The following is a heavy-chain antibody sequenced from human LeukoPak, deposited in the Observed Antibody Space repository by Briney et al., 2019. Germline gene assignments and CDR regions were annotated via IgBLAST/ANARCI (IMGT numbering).Heavy chain of an antibody. V-gene: IGHV1-2*02. CDR1: GYTFTGYY. Sequence: ASVKVSCKASGYTFTGYYMHWVRQAPGQGLEWMGWINPNSGGTNYAQKFQGGVTMTRDTSISTAYMELSRLRSDDTAVYYCAREEGGWYVGGNWFDPWGQGTLVTVSS. CDR3: AREEGGWYVGGNWFDP. D-gene: IGHD6-19*01. CDR2: INPNSGGT. J-gene: IGHJ5*02.